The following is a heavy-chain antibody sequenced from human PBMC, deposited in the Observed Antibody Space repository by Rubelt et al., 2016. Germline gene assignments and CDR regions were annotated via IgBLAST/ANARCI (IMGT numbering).Heavy chain of an antibody. CDR2: IYSDGTST. J-gene: IGHJ4*02. CDR1: GFTFSSYA. CDR3: ARVAYSSNWYPDF. D-gene: IGHD2-2*01. Sequence: EVQLLESGGGLVQPGGSLRLSCEVSGFTFSSYAMNWVRQAPGKGLLWVSNIYSDGTSTHYADSVTGRFTISRDNAKNTLYRQINSLRDEDTAGYYCARVAYSSNWYPDFWGQGTLVTVSS. V-gene: IGHV3-74*02.